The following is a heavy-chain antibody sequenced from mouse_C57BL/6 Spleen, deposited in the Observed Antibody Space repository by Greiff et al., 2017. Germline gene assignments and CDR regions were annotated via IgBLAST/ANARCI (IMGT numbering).Heavy chain of an antibody. CDR1: GYTFTSYW. V-gene: IGHV1-55*01. CDR2: IYPGSGST. D-gene: IGHD2-12*01. CDR3: ARGGHHDDDMDY. J-gene: IGHJ4*01. Sequence: QVQLKQPGAELVKPGASVKMSCKASGYTFTSYWITWVKQRPGQGLEWIGDIYPGSGSTNYNEKFKSKATLTVDTSSSTAYMQLSSLTSEDSAVYYCARGGHHDDDMDYWGQGTSVTVSS.